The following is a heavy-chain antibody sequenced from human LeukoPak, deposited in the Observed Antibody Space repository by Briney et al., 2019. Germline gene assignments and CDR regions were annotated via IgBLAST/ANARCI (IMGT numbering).Heavy chain of an antibody. V-gene: IGHV4-59*08. J-gene: IGHJ4*02. Sequence: SETLSLTCTVSGGSISSSYWSWIRHPQGTGLERIGYIYYSGSTNYNPSLKSLVTISVDTSKNQFSLKLSSVTAADTAVYYCARRVVRGVSYCFDYWGQGTLVTVSS. CDR1: GGSISSSY. D-gene: IGHD3-10*01. CDR3: ARRVVRGVSYCFDY. CDR2: IYYSGST.